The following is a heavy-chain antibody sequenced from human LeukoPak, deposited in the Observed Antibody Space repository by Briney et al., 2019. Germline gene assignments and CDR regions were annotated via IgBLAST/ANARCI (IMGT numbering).Heavy chain of an antibody. J-gene: IGHJ4*02. V-gene: IGHV3-53*01. CDR3: VRQMGMGVDS. CDR2: ISSGDNT. CDR1: GFTVNNKY. Sequence: GGSLRLSCAASGFTVNNKYMNWVRQAPGKGLEWVSVISSGDNTYYADSVKGRFTISRDNSKNTLYLQMNSLRPEDTAVYYCVRQMGMGVDSRGQGTLVTVSS. D-gene: IGHD3-16*01.